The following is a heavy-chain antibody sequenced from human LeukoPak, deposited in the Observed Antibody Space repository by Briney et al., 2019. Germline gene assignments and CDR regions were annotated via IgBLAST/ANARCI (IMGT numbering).Heavy chain of an antibody. D-gene: IGHD3-10*01. CDR2: ISSSSYI. V-gene: IGHV3-21*01. CDR3: ARGVIGVAPFQH. J-gene: IGHJ1*01. CDR1: GFTFSSYS. Sequence: PGGSLRLSCAASGFTFSSYSMNWVRQAPGKGLEWVSSISSSSYIYYADSVKGRFTISRDNAKNSLYLQMNSLRAEDTAVYYCARGVIGVAPFQHWGQGTLVTVSS.